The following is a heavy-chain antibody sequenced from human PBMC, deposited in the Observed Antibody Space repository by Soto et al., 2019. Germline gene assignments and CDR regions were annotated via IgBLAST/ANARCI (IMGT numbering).Heavy chain of an antibody. J-gene: IGHJ4*02. CDR2: IYYSGST. CDR3: ARDGDTAMATIYFDY. Sequence: SETLSLTCTVSGGSISSYYWSWIRQPPGKGLEWIGYIYYSGSTNYNPSLKSRVTISVDTSKNQFSLKLSSVTAADTAVYYCARDGDTAMATIYFDYWGQGTLVTVSS. CDR1: GGSISSYY. V-gene: IGHV4-59*01. D-gene: IGHD5-18*01.